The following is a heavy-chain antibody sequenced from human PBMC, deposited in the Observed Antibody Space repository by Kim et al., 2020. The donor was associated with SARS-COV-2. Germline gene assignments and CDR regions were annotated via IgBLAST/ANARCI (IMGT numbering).Heavy chain of an antibody. D-gene: IGHD3-16*01. Sequence: GGSLRLSCAASGFTFSSYAMHWVRQAPGKGLEWVAVISYDGSNKYYADSVKGRFTISRDNSKNTLYLQMNSLRAEDTAVYYCARGGLIGGYFDYWGQGTL. CDR3: ARGGLIGGYFDY. CDR2: ISYDGSNK. CDR1: GFTFSSYA. V-gene: IGHV3-30*04. J-gene: IGHJ4*02.